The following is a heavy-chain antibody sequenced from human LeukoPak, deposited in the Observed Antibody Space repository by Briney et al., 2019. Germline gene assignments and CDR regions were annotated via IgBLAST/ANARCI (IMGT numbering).Heavy chain of an antibody. J-gene: IGHJ5*02. Sequence: SETLSLTCTVSGGSISSYYWSWIRQPPGKGLEWIGYIYYSGSTNYNPSLKSRVTISVDTSKNQFSLKLSSVTAADTAVYYCARTLNWFDPWGQGTLVTVSS. CDR1: GGSISSYY. CDR2: IYYSGST. CDR3: ARTLNWFDP. D-gene: IGHD2/OR15-2a*01. V-gene: IGHV4-59*01.